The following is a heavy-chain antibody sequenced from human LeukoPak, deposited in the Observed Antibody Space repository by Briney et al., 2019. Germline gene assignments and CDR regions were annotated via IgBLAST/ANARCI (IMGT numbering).Heavy chain of an antibody. CDR3: ARHYPVPAASFDP. D-gene: IGHD2-2*01. V-gene: IGHV4-59*08. J-gene: IGHJ5*02. Sequence: SETLSLTCTVSGGSISTYYWSWIRQPPGKGLEWIGYIYYSGSTYYNPSLKSRVTISVDTSKNQFSLKLSSVTAADTAVYYCARHYPVPAASFDPWGQGTLVTVSS. CDR1: GGSISTYY. CDR2: IYYSGST.